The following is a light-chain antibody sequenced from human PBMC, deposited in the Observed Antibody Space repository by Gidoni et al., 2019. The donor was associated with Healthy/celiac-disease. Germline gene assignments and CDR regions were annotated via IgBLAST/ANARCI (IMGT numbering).Light chain of an antibody. J-gene: IGKJ4*01. CDR1: QSMSSY. V-gene: IGKV1-39*01. Sequence: IHLTQSPSSLSASVGDRLTITCRASQSMSSYLYWYQQKPGKDPKLLIYAASSLQSGGPSRFSGSGAGTDFTLTIISRQPEDVATYYCQQSYSTLPLTFGEGTKVEIK. CDR3: QQSYSTLPLT. CDR2: AAS.